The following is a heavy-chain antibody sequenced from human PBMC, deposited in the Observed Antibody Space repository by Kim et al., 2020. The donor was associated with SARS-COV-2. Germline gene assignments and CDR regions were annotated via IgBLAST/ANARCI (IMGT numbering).Heavy chain of an antibody. D-gene: IGHD2-15*01. J-gene: IGHJ6*02. V-gene: IGHV3-48*03. Sequence: GGSLRLSCAASGFTFSSYEMNWVRQAPGKGLEWVSYISSSGSTIYYADSVKGRFTISRDNAKNSLYLQMNSLRAEDTAVYYCARGGYCSGGSCAPGGMDVWGQGTTVTVSS. CDR3: ARGGYCSGGSCAPGGMDV. CDR1: GFTFSSYE. CDR2: ISSSGSTI.